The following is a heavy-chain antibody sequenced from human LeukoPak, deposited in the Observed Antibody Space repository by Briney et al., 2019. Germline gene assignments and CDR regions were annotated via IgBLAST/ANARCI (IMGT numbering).Heavy chain of an antibody. CDR2: IYSSGST. V-gene: IGHV4-39*07. J-gene: IGHJ4*02. Sequence: SETLSLTCSVSGGSIRSSSYWWGWIRQPPGKGLEWIGRIYSSGSTNYNPSLKSRVTVSVDTSKKQFSLKLSSVTAADTAVYYCARNNYYDSSSFDYWGQGTLVTVSS. D-gene: IGHD3-22*01. CDR3: ARNNYYDSSSFDY. CDR1: GGSIRSSSYW.